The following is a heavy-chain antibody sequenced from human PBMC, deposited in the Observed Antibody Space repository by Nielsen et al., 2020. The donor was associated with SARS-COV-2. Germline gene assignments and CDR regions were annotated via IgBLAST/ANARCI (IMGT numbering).Heavy chain of an antibody. CDR2: IIPIFGTA. CDR3: ARVRGNSYGNWFDP. J-gene: IGHJ5*02. CDR1: GGTFSSYA. V-gene: IGHV1-69*05. Sequence: SVKVSCKASGGTFSSYAISWVRQAPGQGLEWMGGIIPIFGTANYAQKFQGRVTITRDTSASTAYMELSSLRSEDTAVYYCARVRGNSYGNWFDPWGQGTLVTVSS. D-gene: IGHD5-18*01.